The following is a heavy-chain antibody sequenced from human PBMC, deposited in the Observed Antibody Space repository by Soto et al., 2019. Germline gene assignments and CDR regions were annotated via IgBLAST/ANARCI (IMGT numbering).Heavy chain of an antibody. CDR3: ARVFGVVTRLDY. D-gene: IGHD3-3*01. V-gene: IGHV3-30-3*01. CDR2: ISYDGSNK. J-gene: IGHJ4*02. Sequence: GGSLRLSCAASGFTFSSYAMHWVRQAPGKGLEWVAVISYDGSNKYYADSAKGRFTISRDNSKNTLYLQMNSLRAEDTAVYYCARVFGVVTRLDYWGQGTLVTVSS. CDR1: GFTFSSYA.